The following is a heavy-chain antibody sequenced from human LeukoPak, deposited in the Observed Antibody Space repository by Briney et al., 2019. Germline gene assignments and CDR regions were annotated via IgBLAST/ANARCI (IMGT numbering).Heavy chain of an antibody. J-gene: IGHJ5*02. Sequence: PGGSLRLSCAASGLTFSNYEMSWVRQAPGKGLEWVSYISSSDNTTYYADSVKGRFTISRDNAKNSLYLQMNSLRAEDTAVYYCARGAVAAGFDGWFDPWGQGTLVTVSS. CDR2: ISSSDNTT. CDR3: ARGAVAAGFDGWFDP. D-gene: IGHD4-23*01. V-gene: IGHV3-48*03. CDR1: GLTFSNYE.